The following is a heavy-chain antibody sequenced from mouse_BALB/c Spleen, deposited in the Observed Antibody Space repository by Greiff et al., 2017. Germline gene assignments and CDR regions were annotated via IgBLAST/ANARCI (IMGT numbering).Heavy chain of an antibody. CDR2: ISYSGST. CDR1: GYSITSDYA. D-gene: IGHD2-4*01. Sequence: EVKLMESGPGLVKPSQSLSLTCTVTGYSITSDYAWNWIRQFPGNKLEWMGYISYSGSTSYNPSLKSRISITRDTSKNQFFLQLNSVTTEDTATYYCARDIYYDYDWFAYWGQGTLVTVSA. V-gene: IGHV3-2*02. CDR3: ARDIYYDYDWFAY. J-gene: IGHJ3*01.